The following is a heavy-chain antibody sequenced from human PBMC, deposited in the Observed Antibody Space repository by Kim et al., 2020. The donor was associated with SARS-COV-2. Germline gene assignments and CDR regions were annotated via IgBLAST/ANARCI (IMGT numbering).Heavy chain of an antibody. CDR3: ARGFYTSSWYPNLDY. Sequence: SETLSLTCSVSGGSMNSFYWSWIRQSPGQGLEWIGYVYYSGITKYNRSLRSRVTISIDMSKNQFSLNLRSVTAADSAVYYCARGFYTSSWYPNLDYGGQGTRVTVSA. D-gene: IGHD6-13*01. V-gene: IGHV4-59*01. CDR1: GGSMNSFY. J-gene: IGHJ4*02. CDR2: VYYSGIT.